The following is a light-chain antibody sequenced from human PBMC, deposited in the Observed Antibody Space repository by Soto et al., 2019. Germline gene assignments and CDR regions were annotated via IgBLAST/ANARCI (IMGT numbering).Light chain of an antibody. V-gene: IGKV3-15*01. CDR3: QQYSNWPGS. J-gene: IGKJ1*01. Sequence: EIMMTQSPATLSVSPGERATLSCRASQSVSSNLAWYQQKPGQAPRLLVYGASTRATGFSARFSGSGSGTEFTLTISSLQSEDFAVYYCQQYSNWPGSFGQGTKVEIK. CDR2: GAS. CDR1: QSVSSN.